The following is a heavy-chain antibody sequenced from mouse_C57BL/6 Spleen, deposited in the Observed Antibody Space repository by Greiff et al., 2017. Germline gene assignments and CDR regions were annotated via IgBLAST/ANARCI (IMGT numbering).Heavy chain of an antibody. J-gene: IGHJ2*01. D-gene: IGHD4-1*01. V-gene: IGHV1-66*01. CDR3: ARGYKTGY. Sequence: VQLQQSGPELVKPGASVKISCKASGYSFTSYYIHWVKQRPGQGLEWIGWIYPGNGNTKYNEKFKGKATLTADTSSSTAYMQLSSLTSEGSAVCDCARGYKTGYWGQGTTLTVSS. CDR1: GYSFTSYY. CDR2: IYPGNGNT.